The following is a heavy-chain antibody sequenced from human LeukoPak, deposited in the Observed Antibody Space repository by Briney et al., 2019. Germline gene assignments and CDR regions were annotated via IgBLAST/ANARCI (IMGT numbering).Heavy chain of an antibody. V-gene: IGHV3-21*01. CDR1: GLPFSSDR. Sequence: PGGSLRLSCAASGLPFSSDRMNWVRQAPGKGLEWVSTIYSGSDYIYYADSVMGRFTISRDNAKNSLYLQMNSLRAEDTAVYYCARVALYCTNGVCYFFLGYFDYWGQGTLVTVSS. CDR3: ARVALYCTNGVCYFFLGYFDY. J-gene: IGHJ4*02. D-gene: IGHD2-8*01. CDR2: IYSGSDYI.